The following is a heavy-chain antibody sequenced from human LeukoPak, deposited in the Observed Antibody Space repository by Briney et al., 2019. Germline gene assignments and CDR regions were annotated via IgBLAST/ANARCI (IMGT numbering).Heavy chain of an antibody. CDR1: GFTFSSYA. J-gene: IGHJ4*02. V-gene: IGHV3-23*01. CDR3: AKEGGYCSSTSCSHLYYFDY. CDR2: ISGSGGST. Sequence: GGSLRLSCAASGFTFSSYAMSWVRQAPGKGLEWVSAISGSGGSTYYADSVKGRFTISRDNSKNTLYLQMNSLRAEDTAVYYCAKEGGYCSSTSCSHLYYFDYWGQGTLVTVSS. D-gene: IGHD2-2*01.